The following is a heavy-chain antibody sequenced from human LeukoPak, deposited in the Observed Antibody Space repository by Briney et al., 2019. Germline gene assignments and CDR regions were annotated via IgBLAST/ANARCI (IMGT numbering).Heavy chain of an antibody. CDR1: GFTFSSHA. CDR3: AKNVVFTRYFDS. CDR2: ISGGGRTT. Sequence: PGGSLRLSCAASGFTFSSHAMSWVRQAPGKGLQWVSVISGGGRTTEYADSVKGRFTVSRDNSVNTLSLHMDSLRVEDTAIYYCAKNVVFTRYFDSWGQGTLVTVSS. D-gene: IGHD2-21*01. V-gene: IGHV3-23*01. J-gene: IGHJ4*02.